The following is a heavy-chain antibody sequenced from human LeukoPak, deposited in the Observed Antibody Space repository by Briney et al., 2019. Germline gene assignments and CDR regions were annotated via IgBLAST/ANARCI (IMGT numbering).Heavy chain of an antibody. D-gene: IGHD7-27*01. V-gene: IGHV4-59*01. Sequence: SGTLSLTCTVSGGSISSYYWSWIRQPPGKGLEWIGYIYYSGSTNYNPSLKSRVTISVDTSKNQFSLKLSSVTAADTAVYYCASSSLTGDRDYWGQGTLVTVSS. J-gene: IGHJ4*02. CDR2: IYYSGST. CDR3: ASSSLTGDRDY. CDR1: GGSISSYY.